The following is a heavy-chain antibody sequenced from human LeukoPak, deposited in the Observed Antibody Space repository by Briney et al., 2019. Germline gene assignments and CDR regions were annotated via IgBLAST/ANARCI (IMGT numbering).Heavy chain of an antibody. Sequence: GGSLRLSCAASGFTFSDHYMDWVRQAPGTGLEWIGRNRNKANGHNTEYAASVKGRFTISRDDSQHSLFLQMNSLKTEDTAVYYCVRVRGSGWSQSYFDYWGQGTLVTVSS. V-gene: IGHV3-72*01. J-gene: IGHJ4*02. CDR2: NRNKANGHNT. CDR1: GFTFSDHY. D-gene: IGHD6-19*01. CDR3: VRVRGSGWSQSYFDY.